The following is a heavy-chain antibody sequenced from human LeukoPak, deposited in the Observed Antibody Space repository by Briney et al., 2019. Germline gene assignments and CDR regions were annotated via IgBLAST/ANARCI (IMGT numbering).Heavy chain of an antibody. CDR3: ARDGVAARRGPYYFDY. CDR2: INAGNGNT. Sequence: GASVKVSCKASGYTFTSYAMHWVRQAPGQRLEWMGWINAGNGNTKYSQEFQGRVTITRDTSASTAYMELSSLRSEDMAVYYCARDGVAARRGPYYFDYWGQGTLVTVSS. J-gene: IGHJ4*02. V-gene: IGHV1-3*03. D-gene: IGHD6-6*01. CDR1: GYTFTSYA.